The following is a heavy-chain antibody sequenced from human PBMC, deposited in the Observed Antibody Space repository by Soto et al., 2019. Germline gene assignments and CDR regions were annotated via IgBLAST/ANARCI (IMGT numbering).Heavy chain of an antibody. V-gene: IGHV3-23*01. D-gene: IGHD2-2*01. CDR3: SKGPYCSSTSCYEIEWFDP. CDR1: GFTFSSYA. Sequence: PGGSLRLSCAASGFTFSSYAMSWVRQAPGKGLEWVSAISGSGGSTYYADSVKGRFTISRDNSKNTLYLQMNSLRAEDTAVYYCSKGPYCSSTSCYEIEWFDPWGQGTLVTVSS. J-gene: IGHJ5*02. CDR2: ISGSGGST.